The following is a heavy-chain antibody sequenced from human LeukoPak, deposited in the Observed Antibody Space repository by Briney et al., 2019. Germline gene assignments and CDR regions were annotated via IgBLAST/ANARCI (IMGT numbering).Heavy chain of an antibody. J-gene: IGHJ4*02. CDR2: LNPNSGGT. V-gene: IGHV1-2*02. CDR1: GYTFTGYY. D-gene: IGHD2-15*01. CDR3: ARGRYGLLLDFDY. Sequence: ASVKVSCKAFGYTFTGYYMHWVRQAPGQGLEWMGWLNPNSGGTNYAQKYQGRVTMTWDTSISTAYMELSSLRSDDTAVYFCARGRYGLLLDFDYWGQGTLVTVSS.